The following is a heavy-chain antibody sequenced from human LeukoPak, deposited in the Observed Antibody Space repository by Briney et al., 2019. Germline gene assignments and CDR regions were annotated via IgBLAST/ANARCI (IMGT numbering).Heavy chain of an antibody. CDR1: GFLFYVYA. CDR2: ICGDVGRT. J-gene: IGHJ4*02. Sequence: GGPLTLFCAASGFLFYVYAVQWVRGSRGGGVEWVSLICGDVGRTYYADSVKGRFSISRDNSKNSLYLQMNSLRTEDTALYYCAKDAVAGTADYWGQRTLVTVSS. V-gene: IGHV3-43*02. D-gene: IGHD6-19*01. CDR3: AKDAVAGTADY.